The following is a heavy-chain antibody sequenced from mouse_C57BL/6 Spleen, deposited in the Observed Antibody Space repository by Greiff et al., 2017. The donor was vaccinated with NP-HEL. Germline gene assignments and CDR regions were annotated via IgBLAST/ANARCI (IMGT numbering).Heavy chain of an antibody. V-gene: IGHV1-18*01. D-gene: IGHD1-1*01. Sequence: VQLQQSGPELVKPGASVKIPCKASGYTFTDYNMDWVKQSHGKSLEWIGDINPNNGGTIYNQKFKGKATLTVDKSSSTAYMELRSLTSEDTAVYYCARGNYYGSSYDWFAYWGHGTLVTVSA. CDR2: INPNNGGT. CDR1: GYTFTDYN. CDR3: ARGNYYGSSYDWFAY. J-gene: IGHJ3*01.